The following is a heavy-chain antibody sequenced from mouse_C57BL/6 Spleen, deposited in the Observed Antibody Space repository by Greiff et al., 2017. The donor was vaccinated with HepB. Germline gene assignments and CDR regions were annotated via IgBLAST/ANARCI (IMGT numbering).Heavy chain of an antibody. CDR3: ASSHYDYDGYFDY. V-gene: IGHV1-22*01. CDR1: GYTFTDYN. D-gene: IGHD2-4*01. Sequence: VQLKESGPELVKPGASVKMSCKASGYTFTDYNMHWVKQSHGKSLEWIGYINPNNGGTSYNQKFKGKATLTVNKSSSTAYMELRSLTSEDSAVYYCASSHYDYDGYFDYWGQGTTLTVSS. CDR2: INPNNGGT. J-gene: IGHJ2*01.